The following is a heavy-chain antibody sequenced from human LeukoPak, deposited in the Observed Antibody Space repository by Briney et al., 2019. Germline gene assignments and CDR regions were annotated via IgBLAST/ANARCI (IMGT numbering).Heavy chain of an antibody. V-gene: IGHV4-59*01. J-gene: IGHJ2*01. Sequence: PSETLSLTCTVSGGSISGYYWTWIRQPPGKGLEWIGYIYYSGSPTYNPSLRSRLTMSVDTSKNQFSLQVPSMTAADTAVYFCARVRQTAMATPWYFDLWGRGTLVTVSS. D-gene: IGHD5-18*01. CDR1: GGSISGYY. CDR3: ARVRQTAMATPWYFDL. CDR2: IYYSGSP.